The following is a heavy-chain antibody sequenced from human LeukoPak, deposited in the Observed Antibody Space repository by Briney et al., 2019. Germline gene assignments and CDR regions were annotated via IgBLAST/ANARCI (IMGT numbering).Heavy chain of an antibody. J-gene: IGHJ5*02. Sequence: GGSLRLSCAASGFTFSSYAMHWVRQAPGKGLERVAVISYDGSNKYYADSVKGRFTISRDNSKNTLYLQMNSLRAEDTAVYYCARDRWYYGSGPFDPWGQGTLVTVSS. CDR2: ISYDGSNK. D-gene: IGHD3-10*01. CDR1: GFTFSSYA. V-gene: IGHV3-30*01. CDR3: ARDRWYYGSGPFDP.